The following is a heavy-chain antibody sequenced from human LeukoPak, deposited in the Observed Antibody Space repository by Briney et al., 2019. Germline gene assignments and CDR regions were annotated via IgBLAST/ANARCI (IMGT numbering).Heavy chain of an antibody. CDR2: ISYDGSNK. V-gene: IGHV3-30*03. J-gene: IGHJ6*02. Sequence: PGGSLRLSCAASGFTFSSYGMHWVRQAPGKGLEWVAVISYDGSNKYYADSVKGRFTISRDNAKNSLYLQMNSLRAEDTAVYYCARANRYCSGGSCPPPYYYGMDVWGQGTTVTVSS. CDR1: GFTFSSYG. CDR3: ARANRYCSGGSCPPPYYYGMDV. D-gene: IGHD2-15*01.